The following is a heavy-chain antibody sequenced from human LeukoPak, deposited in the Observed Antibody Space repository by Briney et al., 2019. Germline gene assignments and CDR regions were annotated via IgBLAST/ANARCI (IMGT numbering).Heavy chain of an antibody. CDR1: GFTVSTYV. Sequence: GGSLRLSCAVSGFTVSTYVMHWVRRAPGEGLVWVSRINHDGSDISYADSVRGRSTISRDNAKNTLYLQMNSLRADDSAIYYCVRDSNFKIDYWGQGTLVTVSS. D-gene: IGHD5-24*01. V-gene: IGHV3-74*01. J-gene: IGHJ4*02. CDR2: INHDGSDI. CDR3: VRDSNFKIDY.